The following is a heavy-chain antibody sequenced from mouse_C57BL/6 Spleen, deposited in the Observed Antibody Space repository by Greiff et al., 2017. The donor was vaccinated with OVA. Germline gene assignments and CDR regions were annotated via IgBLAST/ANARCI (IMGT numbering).Heavy chain of an antibody. CDR1: GSTFTSYW. J-gene: IGHJ2*01. CDR3: ARWDLTGTLFDD. Sequence: VQLQQPGAELVKPGASVKLSCKASGSTFTSYWMHWVKPRPGQGLEWIGMIHPLSGSTNYHEKFKSKATMTVDKSSSTAYMQLSSLTSEDSAVYYCARWDLTGTLFDDWGKGTTLTVSS. CDR2: IHPLSGST. D-gene: IGHD4-1*01. V-gene: IGHV1-64*01.